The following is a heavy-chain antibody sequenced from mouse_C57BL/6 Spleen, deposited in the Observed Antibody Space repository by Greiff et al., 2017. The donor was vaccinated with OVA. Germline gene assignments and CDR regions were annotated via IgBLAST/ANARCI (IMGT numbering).Heavy chain of an antibody. CDR2: FHPYNDDT. D-gene: IGHD1-1*01. V-gene: IGHV1-47*01. Sequence: QVQLKESGAELVKPGASVKMSCKASGYTFTTYPIEWMKQNHGKSLEWIGNFHPYNDDTKYNEKFKGKATLTVEKSSSTVYLELSRLTSDDSAVYYCARPGYGSSWYFDVWGTGTTGTVSS. CDR1: GYTFTTYP. J-gene: IGHJ1*03. CDR3: ARPGYGSSWYFDV.